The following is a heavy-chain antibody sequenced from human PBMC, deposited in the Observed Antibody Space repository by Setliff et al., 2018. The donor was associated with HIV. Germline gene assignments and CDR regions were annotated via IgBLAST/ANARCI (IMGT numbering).Heavy chain of an antibody. V-gene: IGHV4-4*07. CDR2: THASGTT. Sequence: SETLSLTCTVSGGSISGDFWTWIQQPAGEGLEWIGRTHASGTTQCEPSLKNRCSMSIDTSKNQFSLKLSSVTAADTAVYYCARQTATGTSATFDYWGQGALVTVSS. CDR1: GGSISGDF. J-gene: IGHJ4*02. D-gene: IGHD2-21*02. CDR3: ARQTATGTSATFDY.